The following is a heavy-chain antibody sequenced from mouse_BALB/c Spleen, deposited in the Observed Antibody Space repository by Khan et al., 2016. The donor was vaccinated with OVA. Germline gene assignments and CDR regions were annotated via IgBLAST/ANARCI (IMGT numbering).Heavy chain of an antibody. D-gene: IGHD2-14*01. Sequence: VQLQESGAELARPGASVKMSCLASGYTFTAYTMHWVKQRPGQGLEWIGYINPSSGYTNYNQKFKDKATLTADKSSSTAYMQLSSLTSEDSAVYYCAKNYRYYFDYWGQGTTLTVSS. V-gene: IGHV1-4*01. CDR3: AKNYRYYFDY. CDR1: GYTFTAYT. CDR2: INPSSGYT. J-gene: IGHJ2*01.